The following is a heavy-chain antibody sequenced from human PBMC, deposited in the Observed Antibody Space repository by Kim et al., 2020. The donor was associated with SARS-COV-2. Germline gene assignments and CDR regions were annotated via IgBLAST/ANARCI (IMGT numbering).Heavy chain of an antibody. CDR2: IDWDDDT. CDR3: ARLPWDDRGGYAKFDP. CDR1: GFSLSTSGMC. D-gene: IGHD3-22*01. J-gene: IGHJ5*02. V-gene: IGHV2-70*01. Sequence: SGPTLVNPTQTLTLTCSFSGFSLSTSGMCVSWIRQPPGKALEWLALIDWDDDTYYSTSLKTRLTISRDSSKNQVVLIMTNMDPVDTATYYCARLPWDDRGGYAKFDPWGQGTLVTVSS.